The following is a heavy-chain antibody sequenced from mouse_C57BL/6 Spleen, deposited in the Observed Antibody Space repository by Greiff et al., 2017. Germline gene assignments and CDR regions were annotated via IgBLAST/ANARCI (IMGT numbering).Heavy chain of an antibody. D-gene: IGHD2-5*01. Sequence: QVQLQQPGAELVRPGSSVKLSCKASGYTFTSYWMPWVKQRPIQGLEWIGNIDPSDSDTHYNQKFKDKATLTVDTSSSTAYMQLSSLTSADSAVYYCARREYNNYDGYYYAMDYWGQGTSVTVSS. V-gene: IGHV1-52*01. CDR3: ARREYNNYDGYYYAMDY. CDR1: GYTFTSYW. J-gene: IGHJ4*01. CDR2: IDPSDSDT.